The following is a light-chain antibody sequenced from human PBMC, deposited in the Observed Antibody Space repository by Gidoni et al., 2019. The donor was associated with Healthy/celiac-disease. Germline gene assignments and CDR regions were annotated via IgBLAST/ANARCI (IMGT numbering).Light chain of an antibody. Sequence: QSVLTQPPSVSGAPGPRVTISCTGSSSNIGAGYDVHWYQQLPGTAPKHLIYGNSNRPSGVPDRFSGSKSGTSASLAITGLQAEDEADYYCQSYDSSLSGYVVFGGGTKLTVL. CDR3: QSYDSSLSGYVV. V-gene: IGLV1-40*01. CDR2: GNS. CDR1: SSNIGAGYD. J-gene: IGLJ2*01.